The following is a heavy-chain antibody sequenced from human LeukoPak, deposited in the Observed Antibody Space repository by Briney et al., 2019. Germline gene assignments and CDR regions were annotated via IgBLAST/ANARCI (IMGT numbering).Heavy chain of an antibody. Sequence: SETLSLTCAVSGGPFSGYFWSWIRQSSGKGLEWIGEIHNSGTTNYNPSLNSRVTISEDTSKNQFSLKLSSVTAADTAVYYCARGPISSTYYDFWSGYYWAWFDPWGQGTLVTVSS. CDR1: GGPFSGYF. V-gene: IGHV4-34*01. CDR2: IHNSGTT. D-gene: IGHD3-3*01. CDR3: ARGPISSTYYDFWSGYYWAWFDP. J-gene: IGHJ5*02.